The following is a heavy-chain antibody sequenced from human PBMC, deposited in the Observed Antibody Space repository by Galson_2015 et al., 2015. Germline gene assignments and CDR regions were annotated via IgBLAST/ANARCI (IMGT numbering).Heavy chain of an antibody. V-gene: IGHV3-33*01. J-gene: IGHJ5*02. D-gene: IGHD2-21*02. CDR3: ARDLDGGDLSPTT. Sequence: SLRLSCAASGFTFSSYGMHWVRQAPGKGLEWVAVIWYDGSNKYYADSVKGRFTISRDNSKNTLYLQMNSLRVEDTAVYYCARDLDGGDLSPTTWGQATLVTVPS. CDR1: GFTFSSYG. CDR2: IWYDGSNK.